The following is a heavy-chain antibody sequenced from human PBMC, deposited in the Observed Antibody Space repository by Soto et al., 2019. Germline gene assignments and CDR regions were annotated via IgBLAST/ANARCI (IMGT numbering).Heavy chain of an antibody. CDR1: GVTFSSYS. CDR3: AKDTAYYYDSSGYPALHDAFDI. CDR2: IRGSGGST. J-gene: IGHJ3*02. D-gene: IGHD3-22*01. Sequence: EVQLLESGGGLVQPGGSLRLSCAASGVTFSSYSMSWVRQAPGKGLEWVSAIRGSGGSTYYADSVKGRFTISRDNSKNTLYLQMNSLRAEDTAIYYCAKDTAYYYDSSGYPALHDAFDIWGQGTMVTVSA. V-gene: IGHV3-23*01.